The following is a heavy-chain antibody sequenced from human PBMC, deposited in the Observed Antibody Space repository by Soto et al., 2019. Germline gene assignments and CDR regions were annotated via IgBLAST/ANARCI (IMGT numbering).Heavy chain of an antibody. CDR1: GYTFTSYY. J-gene: IGHJ6*02. D-gene: IGHD2-2*01. V-gene: IGHV1-46*01. CDR3: ARHVPYCSDTSHCAYGMDV. CDR2: INPSGGST. Sequence: ASVKVSCKASGYTFTSYYMHWVRQAPGQGLEWMGIINPSGGSTSYAQKFQGRVTMTRDTSTSTVYMELSSLRSEDTAVYYCARHVPYCSDTSHCAYGMDVWGRGTTVTVSS.